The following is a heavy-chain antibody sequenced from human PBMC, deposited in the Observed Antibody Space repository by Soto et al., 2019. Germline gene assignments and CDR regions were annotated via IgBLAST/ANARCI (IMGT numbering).Heavy chain of an antibody. CDR3: APVRGGITVSSITFGERFNP. CDR1: GVSFDKFL. Sequence: QVQLQDSCPGLLRPSETLSITCTVSGVSFDKFLWSWIRQPPGKGLAWIGYVSQCGAAAYMSEGRTTSTNRSPGSPSTMSLDVPKSQSSLNLTSLAAAETSLYYCAPVRGGITVSSITFGERFNPWGQGTLVTVSS. D-gene: IGHD3-10*01. CDR2: VSQCGAAA. V-gene: IGHV4-59*04. J-gene: IGHJ5*02.